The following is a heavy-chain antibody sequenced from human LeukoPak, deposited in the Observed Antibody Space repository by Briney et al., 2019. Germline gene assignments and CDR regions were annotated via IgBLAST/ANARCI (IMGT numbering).Heavy chain of an antibody. D-gene: IGHD3-10*01. Sequence: GGSLRLSCAASGFTFSSYAMSWVRQAPGKGLEWVSAISGSGGSTYYADSVKGRFTISRDNSKNTLYLQMNSLRAEDTALYYCAKGDYYGSGGANTYYFDYWGQGTLVTVSS. J-gene: IGHJ4*02. CDR2: ISGSGGST. CDR3: AKGDYYGSGGANTYYFDY. V-gene: IGHV3-23*01. CDR1: GFTFSSYA.